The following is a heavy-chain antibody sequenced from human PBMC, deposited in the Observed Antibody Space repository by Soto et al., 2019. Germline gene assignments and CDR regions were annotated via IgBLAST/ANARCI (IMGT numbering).Heavy chain of an antibody. D-gene: IGHD3-10*01. Sequence: SETLSLTCTVSGGSISSGGYYWSWIRQHPGKGLEWIGYIYYSGSTYYNPSLKSRVTISVDTSKNQFSLKLSSVTAADTAVYYCAXGRSVWFGELSGNWFDPWGQGTLVTVSS. CDR2: IYYSGST. CDR3: AXGRSVWFGELSGNWFDP. J-gene: IGHJ5*02. CDR1: GGSISSGGYY. V-gene: IGHV4-31*03.